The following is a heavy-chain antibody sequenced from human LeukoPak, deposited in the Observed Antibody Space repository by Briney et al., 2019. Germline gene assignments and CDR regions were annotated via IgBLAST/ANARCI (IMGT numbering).Heavy chain of an antibody. Sequence: ASVKVSCKASGYTFTSYDINRVRQATGQGLEWMGWMNPNSGNTGYAQKFQGRVTMTRNTSISTAYMELSSLRSEDTAVYYCARNGPSADDAFDIWGQGTMVTVSS. J-gene: IGHJ3*02. V-gene: IGHV1-8*01. CDR3: ARNGPSADDAFDI. D-gene: IGHD2-8*01. CDR2: MNPNSGNT. CDR1: GYTFTSYD.